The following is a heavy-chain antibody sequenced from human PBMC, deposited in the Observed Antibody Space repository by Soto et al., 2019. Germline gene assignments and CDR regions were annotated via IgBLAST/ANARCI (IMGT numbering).Heavy chain of an antibody. V-gene: IGHV3-30-3*01. D-gene: IGHD3-16*01. J-gene: IGHJ4*02. CDR1: GFTFSSYA. CDR2: IAYDGRNK. Sequence: QVQRVESGGGVVQPGRSLRLSCAASGFTFSSYAMQWVRQAPGKGLEGVGVIAYDGRNKYYADSVKGRFTISRDNTKNTLYLQINSLRSEDTAVYYCARDDYGEAFDYWGQGTLVTVSS. CDR3: ARDDYGEAFDY.